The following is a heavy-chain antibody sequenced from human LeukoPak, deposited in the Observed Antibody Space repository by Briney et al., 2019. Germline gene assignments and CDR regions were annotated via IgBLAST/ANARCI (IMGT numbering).Heavy chain of an antibody. CDR1: GFTFSSYS. CDR2: ISSSSSTI. V-gene: IGHV3-48*01. J-gene: IGHJ3*02. Sequence: GGPLRLSCAASGFTFSSYSMNWVRQAPGKGLEWVSYISSSSSTIYYADSVKGRFTISRDNAKNSLYLQMNSLRAEDTALCHCARGGIAVAGTFAAFDIWGQGTMVTVSS. D-gene: IGHD6-19*01. CDR3: ARGGIAVAGTFAAFDI.